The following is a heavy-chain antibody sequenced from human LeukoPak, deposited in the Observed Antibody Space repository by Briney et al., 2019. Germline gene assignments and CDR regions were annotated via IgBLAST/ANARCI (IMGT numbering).Heavy chain of an antibody. V-gene: IGHV1-18*01. D-gene: IGHD3-22*01. CDR3: ARTNVYYYDSSDYYPYFDY. CDR2: ISAYNGNT. J-gene: IGHJ4*02. Sequence: ASVKVSCTASGYTFTSYGISWVRQAPGQGLEWMGWISAYNGNTNYAQKLQGRVTMTTDTSTSTAYMELRSLRSDDTAVYYCARTNVYYYDSSDYYPYFDYWGQGTLVTVSS. CDR1: GYTFTSYG.